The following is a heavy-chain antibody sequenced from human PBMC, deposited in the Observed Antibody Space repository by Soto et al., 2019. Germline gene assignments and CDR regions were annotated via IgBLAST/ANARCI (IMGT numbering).Heavy chain of an antibody. D-gene: IGHD2-21*02. CDR1: GGSLSNNY. CDR3: ARHPSDFWFDP. Sequence: SETLSLTCTVSGGSLSNNYWSWIRQPPGKGLEWIGYIYYSVSTNYNPSLKSRVTVSVDTSKNQFSLKLSSVTAADTAVYYCARHPSDFWFDPWGQGTLVTVSS. V-gene: IGHV4-59*08. CDR2: IYYSVST. J-gene: IGHJ5*02.